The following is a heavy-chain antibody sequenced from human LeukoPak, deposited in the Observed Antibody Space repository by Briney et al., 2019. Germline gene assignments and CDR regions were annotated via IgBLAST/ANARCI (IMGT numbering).Heavy chain of an antibody. CDR3: ARNRESGFDY. CDR1: GYTFTSYY. J-gene: IGHJ4*02. Sequence: ASVKVSCKASGYTFTSYYILWVRQAPGQGLEWMGLINPSGGSTSYAQKFQDRVTMTRDTSTSTVYMELRSLRSDDTAVYYCARNRESGFDYWGQGTLVTVSS. CDR2: INPSGGST. D-gene: IGHD3-10*01. V-gene: IGHV1-46*01.